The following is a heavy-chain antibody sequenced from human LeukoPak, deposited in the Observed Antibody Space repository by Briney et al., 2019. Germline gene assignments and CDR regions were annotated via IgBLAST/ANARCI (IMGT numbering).Heavy chain of an antibody. Sequence: GESLKISCKVSGYSFTTYWISWVRQMPGKGLEWMGRIDPSDSYTDYAPSFQGHITISADRSLSTAYLQWYSLKTSDTAMYYCAIKYYYYYGMDVWGQGTTVTVSS. V-gene: IGHV5-10-1*01. J-gene: IGHJ6*02. CDR1: GYSFTTYW. CDR2: IDPSDSYT. CDR3: AIKYYYYYGMDV.